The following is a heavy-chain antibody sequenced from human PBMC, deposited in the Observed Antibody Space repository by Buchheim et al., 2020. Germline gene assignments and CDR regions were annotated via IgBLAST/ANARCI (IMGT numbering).Heavy chain of an antibody. D-gene: IGHD3-10*01. CDR3: AKAPSGGVRGVLH. J-gene: IGHJ4*02. V-gene: IGHV3-30*18. CDR2: ISYDGSNK. CDR1: GFTFSSYG. Sequence: QVQLVESGGGVVQPGRSLRLSCAASGFTFSSYGMHWVRQAPGKGLEWVAVISYDGSNKYYGDYVKGRFTISRDNSKNTLYMQMNSLRAEDTAVYYCAKAPSGGVRGVLHWGQGTL.